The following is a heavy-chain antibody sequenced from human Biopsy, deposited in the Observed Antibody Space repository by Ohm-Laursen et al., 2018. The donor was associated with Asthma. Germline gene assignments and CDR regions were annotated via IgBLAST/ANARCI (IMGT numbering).Heavy chain of an antibody. CDR3: ARGQKSAGDRWFDP. Sequence: ASVKVSCKASGYTFIGCHIHWMRQAPGQGLEWMGRINPNSGGTNYAQKFQGRVTMTRDTSISTAYMEVSRLRSDDTAMYYCARGQKSAGDRWFDPWGPGTTVTVSS. CDR1: GYTFIGCH. J-gene: IGHJ5*02. CDR2: INPNSGGT. V-gene: IGHV1-2*06. D-gene: IGHD6-13*01.